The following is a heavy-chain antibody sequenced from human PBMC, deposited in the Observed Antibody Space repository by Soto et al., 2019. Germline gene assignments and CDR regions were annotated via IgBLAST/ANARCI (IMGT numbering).Heavy chain of an antibody. V-gene: IGHV1-8*01. CDR3: ARGPPYCISTSCYYNWFDP. Sequence: QVQLVQSGAEVKKPGASVKVSCKASGYTFTSYDINWVRQATGQGLEWMGWMNPNSGNTGYAQKFQGRVTMTRNTSISTAYMELSSLRSEDTAVYYCARGPPYCISTSCYYNWFDPWGQGTLVTVSS. D-gene: IGHD2-2*01. J-gene: IGHJ5*02. CDR2: MNPNSGNT. CDR1: GYTFTSYD.